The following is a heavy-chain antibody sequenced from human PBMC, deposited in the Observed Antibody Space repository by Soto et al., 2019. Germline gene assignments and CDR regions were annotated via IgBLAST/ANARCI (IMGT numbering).Heavy chain of an antibody. V-gene: IGHV4-31*03. CDR1: GGSISSGGYS. CDR2: IYYSGRT. D-gene: IGHD6-19*01. J-gene: IGHJ4*02. Sequence: QVQLQESGPGLVKPSQTLSLTCTVSGGSISSGGYSWSWIRQHPGNGPEWIGYIYYSGRTYYNPSLKSRVTISVDTSKNQFSLKLSSVTAADTAVYYCARVDLAGTLDYWGQGTLVTVSS. CDR3: ARVDLAGTLDY.